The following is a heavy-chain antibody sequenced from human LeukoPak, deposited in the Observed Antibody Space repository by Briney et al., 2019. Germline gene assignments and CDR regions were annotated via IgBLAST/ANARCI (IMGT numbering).Heavy chain of an antibody. CDR1: GFTFSSYA. V-gene: IGHV3-30*04. CDR2: ISYDGSNK. D-gene: IGHD6-19*01. Sequence: PGRSLRLSCAASGFTFSSYAMHWVRQAPGKGLEWVAVISYDGSNKYYADSVKGRFTISRDNSKNTLYLQMNSLRAEDTAVYYCARDYSPWLAYFDYWGQGTLVTVSS. J-gene: IGHJ4*02. CDR3: ARDYSPWLAYFDY.